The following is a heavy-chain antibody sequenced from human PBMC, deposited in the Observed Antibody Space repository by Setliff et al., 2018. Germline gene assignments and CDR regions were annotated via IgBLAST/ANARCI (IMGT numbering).Heavy chain of an antibody. CDR3: ASGLNWLSSTEFDY. J-gene: IGHJ4*02. D-gene: IGHD1-20*01. V-gene: IGHV4-38-2*02. CDR1: GYSISSGYY. CDR2: IYYSGST. Sequence: SETLSLTCTVSGYSISSGYYWGWIRQPPGKGLEWIGCIYYSGSTYYNLSLKSRVTISLDTSKNQLSLKLTSVTAADTAVYYCASGLNWLSSTEFDYWGQGTLVTVSS.